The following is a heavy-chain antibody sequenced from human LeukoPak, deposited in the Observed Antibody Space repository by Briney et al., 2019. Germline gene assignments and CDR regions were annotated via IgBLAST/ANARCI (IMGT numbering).Heavy chain of an antibody. CDR1: GFTFSSYA. CDR2: ISGSGGST. J-gene: IGHJ4*02. D-gene: IGHD2-2*02. Sequence: GGSLRLSCAASGFTFSSYAMGWVRQAPGKGLEWVSAISGSGGSTYYADSVKGRSTISRDNSKNTLYLQMNSLSAQDTAVYYCAKAPVVVPAAIDYWGQGTLVTVSS. CDR3: AKAPVVVPAAIDY. V-gene: IGHV3-23*01.